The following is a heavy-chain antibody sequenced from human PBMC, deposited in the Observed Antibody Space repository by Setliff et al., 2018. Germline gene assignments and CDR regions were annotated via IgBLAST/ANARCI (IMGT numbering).Heavy chain of an antibody. Sequence: GASVKVSCKASGYTFTGYYMHWVRQAPGQGLEWMGWINPNSGGTNYAQKFQGWVTMTRDTSISTAYMELSRLRSDVTAVYYCARGRDFWSGYLVYWGQGTLVTSPQ. CDR2: INPNSGGT. CDR3: ARGRDFWSGYLVY. CDR1: GYTFTGYY. J-gene: IGHJ4*02. V-gene: IGHV1-2*04. D-gene: IGHD3-3*01.